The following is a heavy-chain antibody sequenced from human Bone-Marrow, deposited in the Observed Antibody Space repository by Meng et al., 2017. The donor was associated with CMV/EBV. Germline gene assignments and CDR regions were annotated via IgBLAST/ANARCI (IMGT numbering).Heavy chain of an antibody. CDR3: ARVSCSSTSCYGPLYYYYGMDV. CDR2: IIPIFGTA. J-gene: IGHJ6*02. Sequence: SVKVSCKASGGTFSSYAISWVRQAPGQGLEWMGGIIPIFGTANYAQKFQGRVTITTDESTSTAYMELSSLRAEDTAVYYCARVSCSSTSCYGPLYYYYGMDVWGQGTTVTVSS. D-gene: IGHD2-2*01. CDR1: GGTFSSYA. V-gene: IGHV1-69*05.